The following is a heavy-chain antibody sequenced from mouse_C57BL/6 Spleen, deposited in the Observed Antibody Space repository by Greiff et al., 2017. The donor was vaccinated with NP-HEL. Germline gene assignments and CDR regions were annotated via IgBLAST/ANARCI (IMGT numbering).Heavy chain of an antibody. V-gene: IGHV1-39*01. CDR1: GYSFTDYN. CDR3: ARSGYGSSLWYFDV. Sequence: VQLQQSGPELVKPGASVKISCKASGYSFTDYNMNWVKQSNGKSLEWIGVINPNYGTTSYNQKFKGKATLTVDQSSSTAYMQLNSLTSEDSAVYHCARSGYGSSLWYFDVWGTGTTVTVSS. CDR2: INPNYGTT. J-gene: IGHJ1*03. D-gene: IGHD1-1*01.